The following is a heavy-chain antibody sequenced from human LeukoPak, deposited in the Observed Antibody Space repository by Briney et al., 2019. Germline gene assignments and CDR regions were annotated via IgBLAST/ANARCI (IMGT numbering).Heavy chain of an antibody. CDR2: IYSGGST. CDR3: AREGQLVPPVLYDY. D-gene: IGHD6-6*01. Sequence: PGGSLRLSCAASGFTVSSNYMSWVRQAPGKGLEWVSVIYSGGSTYYADSVKGRFTISRDNSKNTLYLQMNSLRAEDTAVYYCAREGQLVPPVLYDYWGQGTLVTVSS. V-gene: IGHV3-53*05. J-gene: IGHJ4*02. CDR1: GFTVSSNY.